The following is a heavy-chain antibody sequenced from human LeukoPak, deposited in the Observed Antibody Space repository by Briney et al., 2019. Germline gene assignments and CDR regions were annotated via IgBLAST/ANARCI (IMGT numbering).Heavy chain of an antibody. Sequence: GASVKVSCKASGYTFTGYGISWVRQAPGQGLEWMGWISAYNGNTNYAQKLQGRVTMTTDTSTSTAYMELRSLRSDDTAVYYCARDPYCSSTSCYTDYWGQGTLVTVSS. CDR3: ARDPYCSSTSCYTDY. CDR2: ISAYNGNT. V-gene: IGHV1-18*01. D-gene: IGHD2-2*01. CDR1: GYTFTGYG. J-gene: IGHJ4*02.